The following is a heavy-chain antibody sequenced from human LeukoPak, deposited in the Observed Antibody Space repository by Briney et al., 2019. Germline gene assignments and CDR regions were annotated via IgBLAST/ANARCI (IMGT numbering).Heavy chain of an antibody. CDR1: GGSISSYY. Sequence: PSETLSLTCTVSGGSISSYYWSWIRQPPGKGLEWIGYIYYSGSTNYNPSLKSRVTISVDTSKNQFSLKVNSVTAADTAVYYCARVGYSSGWSHFDLWGRGTLLTVSS. CDR2: IYYSGST. CDR3: ARVGYSSGWSHFDL. V-gene: IGHV4-59*01. D-gene: IGHD6-19*01. J-gene: IGHJ2*01.